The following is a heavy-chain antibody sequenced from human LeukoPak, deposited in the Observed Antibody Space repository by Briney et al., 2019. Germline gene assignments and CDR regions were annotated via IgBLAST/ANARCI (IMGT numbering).Heavy chain of an antibody. D-gene: IGHD4-11*01. Sequence: GASVKVSCKASGYTFTSYGISWVRQAPGQGLEWMGWINPNSGGTNYAQKFQGRVTMTRDTSISTAYMELSRLRSDDTAVYYCARARSTVTKEHDYWGQGTLVTVSS. V-gene: IGHV1-2*02. J-gene: IGHJ4*02. CDR1: GYTFTSYG. CDR3: ARARSTVTKEHDY. CDR2: INPNSGGT.